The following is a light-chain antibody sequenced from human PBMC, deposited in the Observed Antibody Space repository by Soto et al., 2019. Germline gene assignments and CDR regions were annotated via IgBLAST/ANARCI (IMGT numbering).Light chain of an antibody. J-gene: IGKJ5*01. CDR3: QQFGSSPPAIT. CDR2: GAT. CDR1: QSITSTY. Sequence: EIVLTQSPGTLSLSPGERATLSCRASQSITSTYLAWYQQKPGQAPRLLISGATSRATGIPDRFSGSGSGTDFTLTISRLEPEDFAVYYCQQFGSSPPAITFGQGPRLEIK. V-gene: IGKV3-20*01.